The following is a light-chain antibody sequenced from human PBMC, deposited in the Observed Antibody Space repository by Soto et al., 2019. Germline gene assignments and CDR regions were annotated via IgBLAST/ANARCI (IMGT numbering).Light chain of an antibody. CDR2: EVS. CDR1: SSDVGGYQY. Sequence: QSVLTQPASVSGSPGQSITISCTGTSSDVGGYQYVSWYQLQPGKAPKLMIYEVSYRPSGVSNRFSGSKSGNTASLTISGLQAEDEAEYFCSSFTSSSTPVFGGGTKLTVL. J-gene: IGLJ2*01. V-gene: IGLV2-14*01. CDR3: SSFTSSSTPV.